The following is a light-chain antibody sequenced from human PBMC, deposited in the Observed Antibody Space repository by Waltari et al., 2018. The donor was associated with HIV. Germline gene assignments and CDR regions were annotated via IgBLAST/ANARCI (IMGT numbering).Light chain of an antibody. CDR2: AAS. CDR1: QGISSY. V-gene: IGKV1-9*01. Sequence: DLQFTQSPSFLPASVGDRVPFTCRASQGISSYLAWYQQKPGKAPKLLIYAASTLQSGVPSRFSGSGSGTEFTLTISSLQPEDFATYYCQQLNSYPRLTFGGGTKVEIK. J-gene: IGKJ4*01. CDR3: QQLNSYPRLT.